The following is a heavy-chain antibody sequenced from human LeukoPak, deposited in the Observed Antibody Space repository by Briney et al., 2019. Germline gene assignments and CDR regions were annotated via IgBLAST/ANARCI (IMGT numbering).Heavy chain of an antibody. CDR3: VRYGPAVYYDFWSGPADYYYGMDV. D-gene: IGHD3-3*01. J-gene: IGHJ6*02. Sequence: ASVKVSCKASGGTFSSYAISWVRQAPGQGLEWMGGIIPIFGTANYAQKFQGRVTITADESTSTAYMELSSLRSEDTAVYYCVRYGPAVYYDFWSGPADYYYGMDVWGQGTTVTVSS. CDR2: IIPIFGTA. CDR1: GGTFSSYA. V-gene: IGHV1-69*13.